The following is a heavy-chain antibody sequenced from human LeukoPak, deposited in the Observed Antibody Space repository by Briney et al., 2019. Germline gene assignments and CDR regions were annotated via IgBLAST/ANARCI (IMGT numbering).Heavy chain of an antibody. CDR3: ARAGMAVAGTGGY. Sequence: ASVKVSRKASGYTFTGYYMHWVRQAPGQGLEWMGRINPNSGGTNYAQKFQGRVTMTRDTSISTAYMELSRLRSDDTAVYYCARAGMAVAGTGGYWGQGTLVTVSS. CDR1: GYTFTGYY. D-gene: IGHD6-19*01. V-gene: IGHV1-2*06. J-gene: IGHJ4*02. CDR2: INPNSGGT.